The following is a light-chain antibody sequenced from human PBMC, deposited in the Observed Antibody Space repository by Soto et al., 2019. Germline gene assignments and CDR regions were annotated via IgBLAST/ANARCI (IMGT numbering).Light chain of an antibody. CDR1: SSDVGTYNL. Sequence: QSALTQPASVSGSPGQSITISCTGSSSDVGTYNLVSWYQHHPGKAPKLMIFEGTKRPSGVSNRFSGSKSGNTASLTISGLQAEDEADYYCCSSAAGSTFVVFGAGTKVTVL. CDR3: CSSAAGSTFVV. CDR2: EGT. J-gene: IGLJ3*02. V-gene: IGLV2-23*03.